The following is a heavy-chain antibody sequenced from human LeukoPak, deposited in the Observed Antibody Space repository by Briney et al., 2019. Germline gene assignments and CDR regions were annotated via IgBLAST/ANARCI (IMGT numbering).Heavy chain of an antibody. V-gene: IGHV3-7*01. CDR3: ARVGIAAAGLYYYYMDV. CDR1: GFNVSTGY. J-gene: IGHJ6*03. CDR2: IKQDGSEK. D-gene: IGHD6-13*01. Sequence: GGSLRLSCAGSGFNVSTGYMNWVRQAPGKGLEWVANIKQDGSEKYYVDSVKGRFTISRDNAKNSLYLQMNSLRAEDTAVYYCARVGIAAAGLYYYYMDVWGKGTTVTVSS.